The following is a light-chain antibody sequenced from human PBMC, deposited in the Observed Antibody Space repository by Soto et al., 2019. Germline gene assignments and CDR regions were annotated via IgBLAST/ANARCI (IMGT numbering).Light chain of an antibody. J-gene: IGKJ2*01. V-gene: IGKV3-20*01. Sequence: DIVLTQSPGTLSLSPGETATLSCRASQSVNSNYLAWYQQKPGQAPRLLIYVASARDTGIPDRFSGSESGTDFTLAISRLQPEDFAVYYCQHFGGSSYTFGQGTKLEIK. CDR3: QHFGGSSYT. CDR2: VAS. CDR1: QSVNSNY.